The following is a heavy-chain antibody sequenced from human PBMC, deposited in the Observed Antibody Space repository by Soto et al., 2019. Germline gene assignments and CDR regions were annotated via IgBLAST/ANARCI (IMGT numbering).Heavy chain of an antibody. J-gene: IGHJ4*02. D-gene: IGHD6-13*01. V-gene: IGHV4-30-4*01. Sequence: SETLSLTCTVSGGSISSGDYYWSWIRQPPGKGLEWIGYIYYSGSTYYNPSLRSRVTISVDTSKNQFSLKLSSVTAADTAVYYCARDKLLDSSFDYWGQGTLVTVSS. CDR2: IYYSGST. CDR3: ARDKLLDSSFDY. CDR1: GGSISSGDYY.